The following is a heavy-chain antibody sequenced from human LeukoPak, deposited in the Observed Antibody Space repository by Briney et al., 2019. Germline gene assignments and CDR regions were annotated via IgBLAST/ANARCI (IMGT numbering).Heavy chain of an antibody. CDR2: ISGFNT. J-gene: IGHJ4*02. CDR1: GFAFSNYA. Sequence: GGSPRLSCTTSGFAFSNYAMNWVRQAPGKGPEWVSGISGFNTYYADSVKGRFTIFRDNSKNVLYLQMDRLRAEDTAVYSCVKDVCTSPRCLLYFDSWGQGTLVTVSS. CDR3: VKDVCTSPRCLLYFDS. D-gene: IGHD2-8*01. V-gene: IGHV3-23*01.